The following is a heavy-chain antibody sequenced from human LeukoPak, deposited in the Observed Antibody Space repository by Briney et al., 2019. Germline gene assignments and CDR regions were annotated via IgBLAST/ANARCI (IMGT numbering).Heavy chain of an antibody. CDR3: ARDRAWDHMTKKAFDI. V-gene: IGHV3-30*03. J-gene: IGHJ3*02. Sequence: PGTSLRLSCAASGLSFSSYGLHWVRQAPGKGLEWVAVISYDGSNKYYADSVRGRFTISRDNSKNTLYLQMNSLRAEDTAVYYCARDRAWDHMTKKAFDIWGQGTMVTVSA. CDR1: GLSFSSYG. D-gene: IGHD4-11*01. CDR2: ISYDGSNK.